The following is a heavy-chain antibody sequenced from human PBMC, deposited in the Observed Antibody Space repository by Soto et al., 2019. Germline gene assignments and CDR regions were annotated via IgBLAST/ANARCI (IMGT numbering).Heavy chain of an antibody. J-gene: IGHJ4*02. CDR3: AGGGGNFDH. CDR2: VNKDGSDR. CDR1: GFTFTGAW. V-gene: IGHV3-7*04. Sequence: EVQLVESGGGLVQPGGSLRLTCAASGFTFTGAWMSWVRQAPGKGLEWVANVNKDGSDRYYVDSVKGRFTISRDNAKNSLYLQMNSLRADDTAVYYGAGGGGNFDHWGQGTLVTVSS. D-gene: IGHD3-16*01.